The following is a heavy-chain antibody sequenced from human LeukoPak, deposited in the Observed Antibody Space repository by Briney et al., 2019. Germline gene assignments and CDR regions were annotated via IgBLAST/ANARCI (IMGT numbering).Heavy chain of an antibody. Sequence: WVRQPPGKGLEWIGSIYYSGSTYYNPSLKSRVTISVDTSKNQFSLKLSSVTAADTAVYYCARVGYSYGSTWGQGTLVTVSS. CDR2: IYYSGST. D-gene: IGHD5-18*01. CDR3: ARVGYSYGST. V-gene: IGHV4-39*07. J-gene: IGHJ5*02.